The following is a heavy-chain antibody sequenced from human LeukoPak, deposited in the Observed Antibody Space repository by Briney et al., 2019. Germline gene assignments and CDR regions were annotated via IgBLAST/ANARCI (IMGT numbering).Heavy chain of an antibody. J-gene: IGHJ4*02. CDR1: GFXFSNAW. V-gene: IGHV3-30*18. CDR3: AKDIEEWLVKGGGCFDY. CDR2: ISYDGSNK. D-gene: IGHD6-19*01. Sequence: GGSLRLSCAASGFXFSNAWINWVRQAPGKGLEWVAVISYDGSNKYYADSVKGRFTISRDNSKNTLYLQMNSLRAEDTAVYYCAKDIEEWLVKGGGCFDYWGQGTLVTVSS.